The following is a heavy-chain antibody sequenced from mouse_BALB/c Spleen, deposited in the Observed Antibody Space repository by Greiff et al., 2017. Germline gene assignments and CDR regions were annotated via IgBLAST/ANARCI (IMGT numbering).Heavy chain of an antibody. CDR3: NRGLRQDYAMDY. J-gene: IGHJ4*01. Sequence: VQLQQSGAELVRSGASVKLSCTASGFNIKDYYMHWVKQRPEQGLEWIGWIDPENGDTEYAPKFQGKATMTADTSSNTAYLQLSSLTSEDTAVYYCNRGLRQDYAMDYWGQGTSVTVSS. CDR1: GFNIKDYY. V-gene: IGHV14-4*02. D-gene: IGHD2-4*01. CDR2: IDPENGDT.